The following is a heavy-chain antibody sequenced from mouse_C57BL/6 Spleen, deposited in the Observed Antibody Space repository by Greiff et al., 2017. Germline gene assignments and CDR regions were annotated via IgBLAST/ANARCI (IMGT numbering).Heavy chain of an antibody. J-gene: IGHJ2*01. CDR1: GYAFSSSW. CDR3: YYYGSLGYFDY. V-gene: IGHV1-82*01. Sequence: VQLKQSGPELVKPGASVKISCKASGYAFSSSWMNWVKQRPGKGLEWIGRIYPGDGDTNYNGKFKGKATLTADKSSSTAYMQLSSLTSEDSAVYFCYYYGSLGYFDYWGQGTTLTVSS. CDR2: IYPGDGDT. D-gene: IGHD1-1*01.